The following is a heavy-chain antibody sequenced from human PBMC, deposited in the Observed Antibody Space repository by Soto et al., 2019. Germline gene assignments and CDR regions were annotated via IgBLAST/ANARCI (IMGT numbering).Heavy chain of an antibody. CDR3: AKDSTGGSPTLFY. D-gene: IGHD3-16*01. CDR2: ISGSGGST. V-gene: IGHV3-23*01. J-gene: IGHJ4*02. CDR1: GFTFSRYA. Sequence: GSLRLSWASSGFTFSRYAMIWVRQAPGKGLEWVSAISGSGGSTYYADSVKGRFTISRDNSKNTLYLQMNSLRAEDTAVYYCAKDSTGGSPTLFYWGQGTLVTVSS.